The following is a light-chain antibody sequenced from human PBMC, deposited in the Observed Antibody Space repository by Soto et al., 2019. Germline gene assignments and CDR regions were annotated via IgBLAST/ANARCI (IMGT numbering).Light chain of an antibody. CDR3: QQYSSPWT. Sequence: EIVMTQSPATLSVSPGERATLSCRASQSVSSNLAWYQQKPGQAPRLLIYGVYTRAPGIPDRFSGSGSGTDFTLTINRLEPEDFAVYYCQQYSSPWTFGQGTKVDIK. CDR1: QSVSSN. CDR2: GVY. V-gene: IGKV3D-15*01. J-gene: IGKJ1*01.